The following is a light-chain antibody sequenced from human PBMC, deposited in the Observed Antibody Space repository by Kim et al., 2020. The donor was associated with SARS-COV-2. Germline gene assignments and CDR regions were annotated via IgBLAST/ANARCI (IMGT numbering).Light chain of an antibody. V-gene: IGKV1-9*01. Sequence: TSVGDTVTITCRASQGISSNLAWYQQRPGKAPSLLIYSAFTLHSGVPSRFSGSGSGTDFTLTITSLQPEDFATYHCQQHHSFPLTFGGGTKVDIK. CDR3: QQHHSFPLT. J-gene: IGKJ4*01. CDR1: QGISSN. CDR2: SAF.